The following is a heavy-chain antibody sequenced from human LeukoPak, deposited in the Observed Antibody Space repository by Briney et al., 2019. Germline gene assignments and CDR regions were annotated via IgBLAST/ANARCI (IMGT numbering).Heavy chain of an antibody. J-gene: IGHJ4*02. CDR1: EFTFTTSW. CDR2: ISPDASTK. Sequence: PGGSLRLSCAASEFTFTTSWMTWVRQAPGKGLEWLGNISPDASTKNYAASVRGRFTFSRDNAKNSLYLHMSSLRAEDTAIYYCARDRAFSTFDNWGRGTLVTVSS. V-gene: IGHV3-7*01. CDR3: ARDRAFSTFDN. D-gene: IGHD2-2*01.